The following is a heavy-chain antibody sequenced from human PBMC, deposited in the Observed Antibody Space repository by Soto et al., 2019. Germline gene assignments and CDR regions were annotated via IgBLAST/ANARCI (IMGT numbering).Heavy chain of an antibody. J-gene: IGHJ6*03. Sequence: DVQLVESGGGLVQPGGSLTLSCAGSGFTVTSKYMIWVRQAPGKGLEWVSLIQSGGSTFYAEYVKGRFSISRDNSKNTVYLQMNSLRAEDTAVYYCASDYGHCSGGRCYGVPMDVWGKGTMVNVSS. CDR1: GFTVTSKY. V-gene: IGHV3-66*01. CDR2: IQSGGST. D-gene: IGHD2-15*01. CDR3: ASDYGHCSGGRCYGVPMDV.